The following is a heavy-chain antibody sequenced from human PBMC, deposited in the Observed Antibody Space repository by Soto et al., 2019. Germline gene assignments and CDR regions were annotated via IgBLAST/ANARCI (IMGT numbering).Heavy chain of an antibody. D-gene: IGHD1-26*01. J-gene: IGHJ4*02. CDR1: GVTFSGSA. Sequence: EVQLVESGGGLVQPGGSLKLSCAASGVTFSGSAMHWVRQASGKGLEWVGRIRSKANSYATAYAASVKGRFTISRDDSKNTAYLLMNSLKTEDTAVYYCTRHERMGGGYWGQGTLVTVSS. CDR3: TRHERMGGGY. CDR2: IRSKANSYAT. V-gene: IGHV3-73*02.